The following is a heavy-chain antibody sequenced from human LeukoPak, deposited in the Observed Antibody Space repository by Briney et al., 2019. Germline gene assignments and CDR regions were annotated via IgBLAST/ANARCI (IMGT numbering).Heavy chain of an antibody. CDR2: IWYDGSNK. D-gene: IGHD3-22*01. Sequence: GRSLRLSCAASGFTFSSYGMHWVRQAPGKGLEWVAVIWYDGSNKYYADSVKGRFTISRDNPKNTLYLQMNSLRAEDTAVYYCAKERYYYDSSGYFPSENAFDIWGQGTMVTVSS. CDR3: AKERYYYDSSGYFPSENAFDI. V-gene: IGHV3-33*06. J-gene: IGHJ3*02. CDR1: GFTFSSYG.